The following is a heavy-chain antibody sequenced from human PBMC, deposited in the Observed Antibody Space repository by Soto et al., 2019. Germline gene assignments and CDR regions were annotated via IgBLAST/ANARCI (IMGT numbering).Heavy chain of an antibody. CDR3: ARDYATIFGVVNYYYYMDV. CDR1: GYTFTSYD. D-gene: IGHD3-3*01. V-gene: IGHV1-8*01. J-gene: IGHJ6*03. CDR2: MNPNSGNT. Sequence: ASVKVSCKASGYTFTSYDINWVRQATGQGLEWMGWMNPNSGNTGYAQKFQGRVTMTRNTSISTAYMELSSLRSEDTAVYYCARDYATIFGVVNYYYYMDVWGKGTTVTVSS.